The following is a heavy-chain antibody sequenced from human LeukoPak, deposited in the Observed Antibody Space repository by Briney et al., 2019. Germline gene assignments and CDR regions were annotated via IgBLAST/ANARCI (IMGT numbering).Heavy chain of an antibody. CDR3: AKHYMGSSYNRAVDY. V-gene: IGHV4-39*01. CDR2: IYYSGYT. Sequence: GSLRLSCAASGFTFSDYYMSWIRQPPGKGLEWIGSIYYSGYTYYSPSLKSRVTISVDTSKNQFSLKLSSVTAADTAVYYCAKHYMGSSYNRAVDYWGQGTLVTVSS. D-gene: IGHD3-10*01. CDR1: GFTFSDYY. J-gene: IGHJ4*02.